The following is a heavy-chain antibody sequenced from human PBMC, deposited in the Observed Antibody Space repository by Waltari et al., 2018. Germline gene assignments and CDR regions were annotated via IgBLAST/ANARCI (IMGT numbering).Heavy chain of an antibody. Sequence: QVQLQESGPGLMKPSETLSLTCTVSGGSISSYYWSWIRQPPGKGLEWIGYIYYSGSTTFNPSSKSRVTIAVDTSKNQFSLKLSSVTAADTAVYYCARVAVPAARLYYYYGMDVWGQGTTVTVSS. CDR1: GGSISSYY. CDR3: ARVAVPAARLYYYYGMDV. J-gene: IGHJ6*02. D-gene: IGHD2-2*01. V-gene: IGHV4-59*01. CDR2: IYYSGST.